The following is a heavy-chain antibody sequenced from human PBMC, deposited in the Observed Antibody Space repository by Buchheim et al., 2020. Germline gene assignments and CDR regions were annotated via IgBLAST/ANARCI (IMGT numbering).Heavy chain of an antibody. Sequence: QVQLQESGPGLVKPSQTLSLTCTVSGGSISSGGYYWSWIRQHPGKGLEWIGYIYYSGSTYYNPSLKSRVTISVDTSKNQFSLKLSSVTAADTAVYYCARDLYMVRGVIIPPGTPTGMDVWGQGTT. CDR2: IYYSGST. D-gene: IGHD3-10*01. CDR1: GGSISSGGYY. J-gene: IGHJ6*02. V-gene: IGHV4-31*03. CDR3: ARDLYMVRGVIIPPGTPTGMDV.